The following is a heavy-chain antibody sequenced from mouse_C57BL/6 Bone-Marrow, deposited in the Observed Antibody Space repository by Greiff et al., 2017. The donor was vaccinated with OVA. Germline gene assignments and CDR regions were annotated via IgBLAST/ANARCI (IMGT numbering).Heavy chain of an antibody. CDR3: ARGGRVFDY. Sequence: QVQLQQSGPELVKPGASVKISCKASGYSFTSYYIHWVKQRPGQGLEWIGWIYPGSGNTKYNEKFKGKATLTADTSSSTAYMHLSSLPSEDSAVYYCARGGRVFDYWGQGTTLTVSS. CDR2: IYPGSGNT. CDR1: GYSFTSYY. V-gene: IGHV1-66*01. J-gene: IGHJ2*01. D-gene: IGHD3-3*01.